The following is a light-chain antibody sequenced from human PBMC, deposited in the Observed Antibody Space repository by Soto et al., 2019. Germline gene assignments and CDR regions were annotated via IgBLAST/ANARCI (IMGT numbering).Light chain of an antibody. Sequence: EVVLTQSPGTLSLSPGERATLSCRASQTVSNNYLAWYQHKPGQSPKLLIFGSSDRATGIPDRFSGSGSGTDFTLTISGLEPEDFAVYYCQQDGSSPPYTFGQGTKLEIK. CDR1: QTVSNNY. CDR3: QQDGSSPPYT. CDR2: GSS. J-gene: IGKJ2*01. V-gene: IGKV3-20*01.